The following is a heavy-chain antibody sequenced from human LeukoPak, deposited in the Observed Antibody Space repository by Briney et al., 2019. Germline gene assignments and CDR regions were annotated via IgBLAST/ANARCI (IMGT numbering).Heavy chain of an antibody. CDR2: VNGPGDWT. Sequence: AGGSPRLSCAASGFTFSSHWMHWVRQAPGEGLVWVSRVNGPGDWTHYADSVRGRFIISRDNAENTISLQMNNLRAEDTAVYFCAREVFEGQRQSDAFDVWGQGTMVTVSS. J-gene: IGHJ3*01. CDR1: GFTFSSHW. CDR3: AREVFEGQRQSDAFDV. V-gene: IGHV3-74*01. D-gene: IGHD6-25*01.